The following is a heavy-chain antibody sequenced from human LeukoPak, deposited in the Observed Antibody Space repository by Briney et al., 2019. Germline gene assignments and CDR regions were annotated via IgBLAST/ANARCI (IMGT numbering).Heavy chain of an antibody. J-gene: IGHJ6*03. V-gene: IGHV4-59*01. CDR2: IYYSGST. CDR3: ARANVGSLRYFDWLSTPIYYYYYMDV. CDR1: GGSISSYY. Sequence: PSETLSLTCTVSGGSISSYYWSWIRQPPGKGLEWIGYIYYSGSTNYNPSLKSRVAISVDTSKNQFSLKLDSVTAADTAVYYCARANVGSLRYFDWLSTPIYYYYYMDVWGKGTTVTISS. D-gene: IGHD3-9*01.